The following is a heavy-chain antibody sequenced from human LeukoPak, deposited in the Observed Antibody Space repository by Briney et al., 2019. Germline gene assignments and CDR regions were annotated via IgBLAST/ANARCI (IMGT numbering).Heavy chain of an antibody. D-gene: IGHD6-19*01. J-gene: IGHJ4*02. CDR2: IYYSGST. Sequence: SETLSLTCTVSGGSISSYYWSWIRHPPGKGLEWIGYIYYSGSTNYNPSLKSRVTISVDTSKNQFSLKLSSVTAADTAVYYCARHGPGIAVADYYFDYWGQGTLVTVSS. CDR1: GGSISSYY. V-gene: IGHV4-59*01. CDR3: ARHGPGIAVADYYFDY.